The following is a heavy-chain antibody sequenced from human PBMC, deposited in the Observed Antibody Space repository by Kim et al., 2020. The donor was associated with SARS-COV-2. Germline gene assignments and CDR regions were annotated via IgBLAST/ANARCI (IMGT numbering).Heavy chain of an antibody. V-gene: IGHV3-21*01. CDR1: GFTFSSYS. CDR3: ARDTREHGSGYYGGYI. Sequence: GGSLRLSCAASGFTFSSYSMNWVRQAPGKGLEWVSSISSSSSYIYYADSVKGRFTISRDNAKNSLYLQMNSPRAEDTAVYYCARDTREHGSGYYGGYIWGQGTMVTVSS. CDR2: ISSSSSYI. J-gene: IGHJ3*02. D-gene: IGHD3-22*01.